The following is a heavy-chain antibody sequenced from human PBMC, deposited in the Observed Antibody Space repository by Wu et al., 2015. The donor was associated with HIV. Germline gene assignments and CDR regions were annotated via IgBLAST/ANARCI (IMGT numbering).Heavy chain of an antibody. D-gene: IGHD3-22*01. V-gene: IGHV1-18*01. Sequence: QVQLVQSGAEVKKPGASVKVSCKASGYTFTSYGISWVRQAPGQGLEWMGWISAYNGNTNYAQKLQGRVTMTTDTSTSTAYMELRSLRSDDTAVYYCAMLPNYYDSSGYSGGWWYGMDVWGQGTTVTVSS. CDR1: GYTFTSYG. CDR3: AMLPNYYDSSGYSGGWWYGMDV. CDR2: ISAYNGNT. J-gene: IGHJ6*02.